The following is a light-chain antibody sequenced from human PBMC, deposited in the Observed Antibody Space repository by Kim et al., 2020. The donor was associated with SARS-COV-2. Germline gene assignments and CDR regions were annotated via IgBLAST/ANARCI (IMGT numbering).Light chain of an antibody. J-gene: IGKJ2*01. CDR3: QQYGTSTGYT. V-gene: IGKV3-20*01. CDR2: AAS. CDR1: QSVSSNY. Sequence: SPGERATLSCTASQSVSSNYLAWYQRKPGQAPRLLFYAASSRATGIPDRFSGSESQTDFTLTINGLEPEDFALYYCQQYGTSTGYTFGQGTKLGI.